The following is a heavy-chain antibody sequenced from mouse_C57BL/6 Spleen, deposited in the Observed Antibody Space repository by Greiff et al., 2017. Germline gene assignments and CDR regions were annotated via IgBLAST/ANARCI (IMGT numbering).Heavy chain of an antibody. V-gene: IGHV1-82*01. CDR3: ARHGPGAMDY. CDR1: GYAFSSSW. J-gene: IGHJ4*01. CDR2: IYPGDGDT. Sequence: QVQLQQSGPELVKPGASVKISCKASGYAFSSSWMNWVKQRPGKGLEWIGRIYPGDGDTNYNGKFKGKATLTADKSSSTAYMQLSSLTSEDSAVYFCARHGPGAMDYWGQGTSVTVSS.